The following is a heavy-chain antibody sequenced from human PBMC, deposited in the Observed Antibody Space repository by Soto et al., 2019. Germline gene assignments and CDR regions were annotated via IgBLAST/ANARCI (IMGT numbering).Heavy chain of an antibody. CDR3: ATSNCFDL. J-gene: IGHJ5*02. CDR1: GGSISSSSYY. CDR2: IYYSGST. Sequence: PSETLSLTCTVSGGSISSSSYYWGWIRQPPGKGLEWIGYIYYSGSTYYNPSLKSRVTISVDTSKNQFSLKLNSVSAADTAVYYCATSNCFDLWGQGTLVTVSS. V-gene: IGHV4-39*01.